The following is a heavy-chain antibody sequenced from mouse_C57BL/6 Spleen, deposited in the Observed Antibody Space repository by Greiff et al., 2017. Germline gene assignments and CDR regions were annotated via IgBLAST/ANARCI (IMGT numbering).Heavy chain of an antibody. CDR2: ISDGGSYT. D-gene: IGHD1-1*01. CDR3: ARDGGYYYGSSYVGFAY. Sequence: EVQVVESGGGLVKPGGSLKLSCAASGFTFSSYAMSWVRQTPEKRLEWVATISDGGSYTYYPDNVKGRFTISRDNAKNNLYLQMSHLKSEDTAMYYCARDGGYYYGSSYVGFAYWGQGTLVTVSA. V-gene: IGHV5-4*01. CDR1: GFTFSSYA. J-gene: IGHJ3*01.